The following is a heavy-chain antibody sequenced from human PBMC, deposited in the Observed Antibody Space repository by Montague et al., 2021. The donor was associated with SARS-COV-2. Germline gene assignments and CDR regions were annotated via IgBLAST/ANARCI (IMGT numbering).Heavy chain of an antibody. CDR2: IKQDGSET. V-gene: IGHV3-7*01. Sequence: SLRLSCAASGLAISMYWMTWVRQAPGMGLEWVANIKQDGSETYYADSVKGRFSISRDNTKNSLYLQLNSLRADDTAVYYCGFNSVAGAGDSLGQGTLVTVSS. CDR1: GLAISMYW. D-gene: IGHD6-13*01. J-gene: IGHJ4*02. CDR3: GFNSVAGAGDS.